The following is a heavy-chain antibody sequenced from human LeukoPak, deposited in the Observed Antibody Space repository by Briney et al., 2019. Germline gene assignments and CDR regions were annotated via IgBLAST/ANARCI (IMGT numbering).Heavy chain of an antibody. CDR3: AKDRYGDYSFDY. V-gene: IGHV3-23*01. J-gene: IGHJ4*02. D-gene: IGHD4-17*01. CDR2: ISGSGGST. Sequence: PGGSLRLTCAASGFTFSSYAMNWVRQAPGKGLEWVSAISGSGGSTYYADSVKGRFTISRDNSKNTLYLQMNSLRAEDTALYYCAKDRYGDYSFDYWGQGTLVTVSS. CDR1: GFTFSSYA.